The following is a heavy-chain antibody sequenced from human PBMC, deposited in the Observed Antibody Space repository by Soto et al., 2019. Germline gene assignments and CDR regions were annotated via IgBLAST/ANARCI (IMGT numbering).Heavy chain of an antibody. V-gene: IGHV3-30-3*01. CDR3: AREGPVAGTKSPNWFDP. Sequence: GGSLRLSCAASGFTFSSYAMHWVRQAPGKGLEWVAVISYDGSNKYYADSVKGRFTISRDNSKNTLHLQMNSLRAEDTAVYYCAREGPVAGTKSPNWFDPWGQGTLVTVS. CDR1: GFTFSSYA. CDR2: ISYDGSNK. D-gene: IGHD6-19*01. J-gene: IGHJ5*02.